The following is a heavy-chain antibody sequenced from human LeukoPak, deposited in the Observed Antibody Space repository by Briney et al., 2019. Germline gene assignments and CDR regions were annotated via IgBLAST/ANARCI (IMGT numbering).Heavy chain of an antibody. J-gene: IGHJ3*02. Sequence: PGGSLRLSCAASRFTFSSYSMNWVRQAPGKGLEWVSSISSSSSYIYYADSVKGRFTISRDNAKNSLYLQMNSLRAEDTAVYYCARDSSSSWYMLSTADAFDIWGQGTMVTVSS. V-gene: IGHV3-21*01. CDR1: RFTFSSYS. CDR3: ARDSSSSWYMLSTADAFDI. D-gene: IGHD6-13*01. CDR2: ISSSSSYI.